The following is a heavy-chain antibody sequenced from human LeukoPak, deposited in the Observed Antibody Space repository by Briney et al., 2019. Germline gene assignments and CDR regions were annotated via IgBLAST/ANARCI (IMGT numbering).Heavy chain of an antibody. D-gene: IGHD3-10*01. CDR3: ARAGFTFSDYFGSFFDY. V-gene: IGHV3-48*01. CDR2: ISSSSSTI. Sequence: GGSLRLSCAASGFIFSSYNMNWVRQAPGKGPEWVSYISSSSSTIYYADSVKGRFTISRDNAKNSLYLQMNSLRAEDTAVYYCARAGFTFSDYFGSFFDYWGQGTLVTVSS. CDR1: GFIFSSYN. J-gene: IGHJ4*02.